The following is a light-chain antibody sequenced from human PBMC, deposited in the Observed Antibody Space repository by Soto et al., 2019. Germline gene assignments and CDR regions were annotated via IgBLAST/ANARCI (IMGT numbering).Light chain of an antibody. CDR3: HQYKNWPWT. J-gene: IGKJ1*01. CDR2: AAS. V-gene: IGKV3-15*01. CDR1: QRVSNH. Sequence: ETVMTQSPVTLSVSPGDTATLSCRASQRVSNHFAWYQQKPGQAPRLLIYAASTRAAGVPVRFSGSGSETEFTLTIRSLQSEDFALYYCHQYKNWPWTFGQGTKVDI.